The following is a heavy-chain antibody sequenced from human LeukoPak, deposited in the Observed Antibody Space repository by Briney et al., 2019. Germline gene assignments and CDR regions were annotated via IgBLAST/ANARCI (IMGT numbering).Heavy chain of an antibody. J-gene: IGHJ6*02. CDR3: ARDFPAAATMVTTSRPPCYGMDV. CDR1: GGTFSSYA. Sequence: SVKVSCKASGGTFSSYAISWVRQAPGQGLEWMGGIIPIFGTANYAQKFQGRVTITADESTSTAYMELSSLRSEDTAVYYCARDFPAAATMVTTSRPPCYGMDVWGQGTTVTVSS. V-gene: IGHV1-69*13. CDR2: IIPIFGTA. D-gene: IGHD4-17*01.